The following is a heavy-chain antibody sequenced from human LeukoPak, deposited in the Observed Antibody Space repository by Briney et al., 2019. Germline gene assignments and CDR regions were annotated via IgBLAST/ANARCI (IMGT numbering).Heavy chain of an antibody. CDR2: IYWNDDK. CDR3: AHSPQGPLGFRH. Sequence: SGSTLVNPTQTLTLTCTFSGFSLSTSGVSVVWIRQPPGKALEWLALIYWNDDKRYSPSLKSRLTITKDTSKNQVVLTMTNMDPVDTATYYCAHSPQGPLGFRHWGQGTLVTVSS. CDR1: GFSLSTSGVS. V-gene: IGHV2-5*01. J-gene: IGHJ5*02.